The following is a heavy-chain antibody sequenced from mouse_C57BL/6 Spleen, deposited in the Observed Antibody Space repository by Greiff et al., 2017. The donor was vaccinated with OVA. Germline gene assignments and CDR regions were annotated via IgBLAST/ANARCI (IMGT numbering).Heavy chain of an antibody. CDR3: ARSSDGFLDY. V-gene: IGHV1-81*01. D-gene: IGHD2-3*01. Sequence: VQLQESGAELARPGASVKLSCKASGYTFTSYGISWVKQRTGQGLEWIGEIYPRSGNTYYNEKFKGKTTLTADKSSSTAYMELRSLTSEDSAVYFCARSSDGFLDYWGKGTTLTVSS. J-gene: IGHJ2*01. CDR2: IYPRSGNT. CDR1: GYTFTSYG.